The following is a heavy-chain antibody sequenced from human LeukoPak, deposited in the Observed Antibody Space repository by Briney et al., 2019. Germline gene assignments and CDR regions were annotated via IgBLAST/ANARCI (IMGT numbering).Heavy chain of an antibody. CDR3: ARGRVSGWYSY. CDR2: MNPNSGNT. V-gene: IGHV1-8*03. Sequence: ASVKVSCKASGYTFTSYGISWVRQAPGQELEWMGWMNPNSGNTGYAQKFQGRVTITRNTSISTAYMELSSLRSEDTAVYYCARGRVSGWYSYWGQGTLVTVSS. D-gene: IGHD6-19*01. J-gene: IGHJ4*02. CDR1: GYTFTSYG.